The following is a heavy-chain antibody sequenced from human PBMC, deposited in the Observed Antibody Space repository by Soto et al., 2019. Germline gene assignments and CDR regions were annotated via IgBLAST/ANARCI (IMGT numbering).Heavy chain of an antibody. D-gene: IGHD6-19*01. CDR2: IYSGGST. CDR3: AREGPGIAVAGNDY. J-gene: IGHJ4*02. V-gene: IGHV3-66*01. CDR1: GFTVSSNY. Sequence: PGGSLRLSCAASGFTVSSNYMSWVRQAPGKGLEWVSVIYSGGSTYYADSVKGRFTISRDNSKNTLYLQMNSLRAEDTAVYYCAREGPGIAVAGNDYWGQGTLVTVSS.